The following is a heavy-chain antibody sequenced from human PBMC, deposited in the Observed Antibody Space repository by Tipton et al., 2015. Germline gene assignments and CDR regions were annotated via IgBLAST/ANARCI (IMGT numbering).Heavy chain of an antibody. V-gene: IGHV4-38-2*01. J-gene: IGHJ4*02. D-gene: IGHD3-9*01. CDR3: ACHDYDLLTRDYQTVDY. Sequence: TLSLTCAVSAYSITTDYYWVWIRQAPGKGLEWIGAISHSENTFYNPSLKSRVTISADTSKNQFSLRLSSVTAADTAVYYCACHDYDLLTRDYQTVDYWGQGTLVTVSS. CDR1: AYSITTDYY. CDR2: ISHSENT.